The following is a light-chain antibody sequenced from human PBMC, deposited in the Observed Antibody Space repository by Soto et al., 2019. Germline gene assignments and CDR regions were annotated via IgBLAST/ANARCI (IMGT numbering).Light chain of an antibody. CDR2: DVS. CDR3: CSYGGSRPYV. V-gene: IGLV2-23*02. Sequence: QSALTQPASVSGSPGQSITISCTGTDTDIGTYNLVSWYQQCPGTAPKVIIFDVSSRPSGVSSRFSGSKSGNTASLTISALQAEDEADYYCCSYGGSRPYVFGTGTKVIGL. J-gene: IGLJ1*01. CDR1: DTDIGTYNL.